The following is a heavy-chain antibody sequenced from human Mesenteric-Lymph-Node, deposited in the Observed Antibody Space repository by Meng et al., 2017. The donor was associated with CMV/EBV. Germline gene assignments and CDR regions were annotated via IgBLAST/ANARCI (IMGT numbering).Heavy chain of an antibody. CDR2: ISWNSGSI. V-gene: IGHV3-9*01. CDR3: ARGDYYFDY. Sequence: SLKISCAASGFTFDDYAMHWVRQAPGKGLEWVSGISWNSGSIGYADSVKGRFTISRDNAKNSLYLQMNSLRAEDTAVYYCARGDYYFDYWGQGTLVTVSS. CDR1: GFTFDDYA. J-gene: IGHJ4*02.